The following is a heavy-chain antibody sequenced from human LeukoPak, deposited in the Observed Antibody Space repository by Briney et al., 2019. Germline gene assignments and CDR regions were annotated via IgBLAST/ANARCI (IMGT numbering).Heavy chain of an antibody. CDR2: FYTSGST. Sequence: SETLSLTCTVSGGSISSGSYYWSWIRKPAGKGREWIGRFYTSGSTNYNPSLKSRVTISVDTSKNQFSLKLSSVTAADTAVYYCARDLWFGAGRVFDIWGQGTMVTVSS. CDR3: ARDLWFGAGRVFDI. D-gene: IGHD3-10*01. CDR1: GGSISSGSYY. J-gene: IGHJ3*02. V-gene: IGHV4-61*02.